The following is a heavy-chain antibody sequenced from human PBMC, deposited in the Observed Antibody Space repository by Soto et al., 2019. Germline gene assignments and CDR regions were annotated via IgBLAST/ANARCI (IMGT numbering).Heavy chain of an antibody. D-gene: IGHD3-3*01. Sequence: LQLPESGSGRVKPSQTLSLTCAVSGGYISSGGYSWSWIRHTPGTGLELIGYIYHSGSTYYNPSLKSRVTISVAMSKNQFSLKLSSVTAADTAVYYCARLVNYDFWGGSDGGFDPWGHGTLVTVSS. CDR3: ARLVNYDFWGGSDGGFDP. CDR1: GGYISSGGYS. V-gene: IGHV4-30-2*01. J-gene: IGHJ5*02. CDR2: IYHSGST.